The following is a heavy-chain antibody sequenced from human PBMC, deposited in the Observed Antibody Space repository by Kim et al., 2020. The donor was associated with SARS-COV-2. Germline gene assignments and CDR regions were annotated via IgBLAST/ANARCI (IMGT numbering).Heavy chain of an antibody. V-gene: IGHV4-59*01. CDR3: ARAHIVVGGMGEYYGMDV. Sequence: SETLSLTCTVSGGSISSYYWSWIRQPPGKGLEWIGYIYYSGSTNYNPSLKSRVTISVDTSKNQFSLKLSSVTAADTAVYYCARAHIVVGGMGEYYGMDVWGQGTTVTVSS. J-gene: IGHJ6*02. CDR1: GGSISSYY. CDR2: IYYSGST. D-gene: IGHD2-2*01.